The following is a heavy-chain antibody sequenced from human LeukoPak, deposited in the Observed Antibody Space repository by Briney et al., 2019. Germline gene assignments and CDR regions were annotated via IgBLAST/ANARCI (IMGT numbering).Heavy chain of an antibody. CDR1: EFTFRSYA. CDR2: LTGSGGDT. Sequence: PGGSLRLSCAASEFTFRSYAMSWVRQAPGKGLEWVSTLTGSGGDTYYADSVKGRFTISRDNSKDTLYLQINSLRAEDTALYYCTMGAYDGALTYFDSWGQGTLVTVSS. CDR3: TMGAYDGALTYFDS. V-gene: IGHV3-23*01. D-gene: IGHD5-12*01. J-gene: IGHJ4*02.